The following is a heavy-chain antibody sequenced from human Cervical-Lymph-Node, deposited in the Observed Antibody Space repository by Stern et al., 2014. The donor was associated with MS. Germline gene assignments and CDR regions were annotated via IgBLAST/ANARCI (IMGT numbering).Heavy chain of an antibody. J-gene: IGHJ4*02. CDR3: ARQKWDRDTYFEY. V-gene: IGHV4-59*08. Sequence: VQLVESGPGLVKPSETLSLTCTVSGESIAGYYWNWIRQPPGKGLEWIGYIYYSGYTTYKPPLKSRVTISLDTSKSHFSLKVTSVTAADTAIYYCARQKWDRDTYFEYWGQGSLVTVSS. CDR2: IYYSGYT. CDR1: GESIAGYY. D-gene: IGHD1-26*01.